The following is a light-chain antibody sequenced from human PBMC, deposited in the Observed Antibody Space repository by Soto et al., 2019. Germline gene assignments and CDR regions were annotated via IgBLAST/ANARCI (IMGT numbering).Light chain of an antibody. J-gene: IGKJ4*01. V-gene: IGKV3-15*01. CDR1: QSLATN. CDR2: GIS. Sequence: EIVMTQSPVTLSVSPGERVTLSCRASQSLATNLAWYQQKPGQTPRLVIYGISARASGIPGRFSGSGFGTDFTLTISSLQPEDSAVYYCQQYIDWPLTFGGGTKVEI. CDR3: QQYIDWPLT.